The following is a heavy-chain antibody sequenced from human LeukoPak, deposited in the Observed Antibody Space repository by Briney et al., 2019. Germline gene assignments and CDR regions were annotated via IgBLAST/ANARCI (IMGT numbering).Heavy chain of an antibody. CDR1: GFTFSSYG. CDR2: IQYDESYK. J-gene: IGHJ3*02. CDR3: ARYCSSTSCYRAVDI. V-gene: IGHV3-30*02. Sequence: GGSLRLSCAASGFTFSSYGMNWVRQAPGKGLEWVASIQYDESYKYYADSVRGRFTISRDNSKNSLYLQMNSLRAEDTAVYYCARYCSSTSCYRAVDIWGQGTMVTVSS. D-gene: IGHD2-2*02.